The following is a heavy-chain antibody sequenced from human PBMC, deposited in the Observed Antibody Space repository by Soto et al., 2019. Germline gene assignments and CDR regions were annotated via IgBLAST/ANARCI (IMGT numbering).Heavy chain of an antibody. J-gene: IGHJ4*02. CDR1: GGTFSSYA. D-gene: IGHD6-19*01. CDR3: ARDKSSGWYYFDY. CDR2: IIPIFGTA. Sequence: GASVKVSCKASGGTFSSYAISWVRQAPGQGLKWMGGIIPIFGTANYAQKFQGRVTITADESTSTAYMELSSLRSEDTAVYYCARDKSSGWYYFDYWGQGTLVTVSS. V-gene: IGHV1-69*13.